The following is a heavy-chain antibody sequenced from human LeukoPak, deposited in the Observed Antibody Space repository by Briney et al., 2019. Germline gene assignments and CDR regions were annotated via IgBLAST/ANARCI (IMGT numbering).Heavy chain of an antibody. CDR3: ARDGEVTAPAYYYFDY. D-gene: IGHD2-21*02. CDR1: GFTFRNYV. J-gene: IGHJ4*02. CDR2: ISYDGSNK. Sequence: GGSLGLSCAASGFTFRNYVIHWVRQAPGKGLEWVAVISYDGSNKYYADSVKGRFTISRDNSKNTLYLQMNSLRAEDTAVYYCARDGEVTAPAYYYFDYWGQGTLVTVSS. V-gene: IGHV3-30-3*01.